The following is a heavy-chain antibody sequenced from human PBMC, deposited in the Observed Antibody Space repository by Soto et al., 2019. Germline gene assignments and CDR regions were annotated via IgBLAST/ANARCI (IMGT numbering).Heavy chain of an antibody. CDR3: ARVSGSYYYGMDV. CDR1: EGSSVSSNG. J-gene: IGHJ6*02. CDR2: IYHSGST. V-gene: IGHV4-4*02. Sequence: LSHPRRVSEGSSVSSNGWSWVSQPPGKGLEWIGEIYHSGSTNFNPSLKSRVTISVDKSKNQFSLKLNSVTAADTAVYYCARVSGSYYYGMDVWGQGTTVTSP.